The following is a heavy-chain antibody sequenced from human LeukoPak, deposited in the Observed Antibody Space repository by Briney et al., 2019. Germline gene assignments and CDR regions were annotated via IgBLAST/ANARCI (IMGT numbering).Heavy chain of an antibody. D-gene: IGHD3-16*01. V-gene: IGHV3-7*01. CDR1: GSTFSSYW. CDR2: IRQDGNRR. J-gene: IGHJ4*02. CDR3: ARFGDPSTTLDY. Sequence: GGSLRLSCAASGSTFSSYWMSWVRQAPGKGLEWMAHIRQDGNRRHHVDSVEGRFTISRDNAKNSLYLQMNGLRVEDTAVYYCARFGDPSTTLDYWGQGTRVTVSS.